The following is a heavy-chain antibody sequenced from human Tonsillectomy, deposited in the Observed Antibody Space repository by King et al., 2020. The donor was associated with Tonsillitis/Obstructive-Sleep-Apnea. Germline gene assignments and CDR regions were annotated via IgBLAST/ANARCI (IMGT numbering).Heavy chain of an antibody. Sequence: VQLQESGPGLVKPSETLSLTCTVSGGSISSYYWSWIRQPPWKGLEWFGYIYYSGSTNYNPSLKSRVTISVDTSKNQFSLKLSSVTAADTAVYYCARDDSSGYYFDAFDIWGQGTMVTVSS. V-gene: IGHV4-59*01. D-gene: IGHD3-22*01. J-gene: IGHJ3*02. CDR1: GGSISSYY. CDR3: ARDDSSGYYFDAFDI. CDR2: IYYSGST.